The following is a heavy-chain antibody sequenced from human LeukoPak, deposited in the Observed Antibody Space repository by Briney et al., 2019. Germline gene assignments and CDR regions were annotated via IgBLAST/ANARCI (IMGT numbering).Heavy chain of an antibody. Sequence: GASVKVSCKASGYTFTSYGISWVRQAPGQGLEWMGWINPDSGATNSAQKFQGRATMTRDTSISTAYMELSRLRSDDTAVYYCARGSDSSSWYSPSDYWGQGTLVTVSS. V-gene: IGHV1-2*02. CDR2: INPDSGAT. CDR1: GYTFTSYG. J-gene: IGHJ4*02. CDR3: ARGSDSSSWYSPSDY. D-gene: IGHD6-13*01.